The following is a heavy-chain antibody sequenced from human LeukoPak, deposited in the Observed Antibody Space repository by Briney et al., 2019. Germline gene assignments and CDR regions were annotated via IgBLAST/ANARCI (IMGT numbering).Heavy chain of an antibody. CDR1: GFTFTDYY. Sequence: PGGSLRLSCAASGFTFTDYYMSWIRQAQGKGLEWVSYISSSGGTIYYADSVKGRFTISRDNSKNTLYLQMNSLRAEDTAVYYCAKDPPLYYDILTGPYWGQGTLVTVSS. J-gene: IGHJ4*02. CDR2: ISSSGGTI. CDR3: AKDPPLYYDILTGPY. D-gene: IGHD3-9*01. V-gene: IGHV3-11*01.